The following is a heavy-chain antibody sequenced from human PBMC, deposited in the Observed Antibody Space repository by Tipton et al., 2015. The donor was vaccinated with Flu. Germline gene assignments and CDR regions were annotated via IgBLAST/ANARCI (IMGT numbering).Heavy chain of an antibody. CDR3: AREGQIGSGPNFDL. Sequence: LRLSCTVTGGSIGTYYWTWIRQSPGKGLEWIGYVHYSGDTKYNPSLKSRVTMSLDKSKNQFSLRLHSVDAADTGIYYCAREGQIGSGPNFDLWGQGSLVNVSS. J-gene: IGHJ4*02. V-gene: IGHV4-59*01. CDR2: VHYSGDT. CDR1: GGSIGTYY. D-gene: IGHD2-15*01.